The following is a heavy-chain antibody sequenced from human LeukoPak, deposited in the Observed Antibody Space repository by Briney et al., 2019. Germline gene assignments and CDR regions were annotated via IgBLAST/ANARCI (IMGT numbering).Heavy chain of an antibody. V-gene: IGHV3-21*01. Sequence: GGSLRLSCAASGFTFSSYSMNWVRQAPGKGLEWVSSISSTSTYIFYADSLKGRFTISRDNAKNSLYLQMNSLRAEDTAVYYCAELGITMIGGVWGKGTTVTISS. CDR1: GFTFSSYS. J-gene: IGHJ6*04. D-gene: IGHD3-10*02. CDR2: ISSTSTYI. CDR3: AELGITMIGGV.